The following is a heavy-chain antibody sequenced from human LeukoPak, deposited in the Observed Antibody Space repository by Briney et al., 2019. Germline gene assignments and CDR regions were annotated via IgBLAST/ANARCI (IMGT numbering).Heavy chain of an antibody. V-gene: IGHV4-34*01. CDR1: GGSFSGYY. CDR3: ARHLPTTVTRGYSCHPMDV. D-gene: IGHD4-17*01. CDR2: INHSGST. Sequence: SETLSLTCAVYGGSFSGYYWSWIRQPPGKGLEWIGEINHSGSTNYNPSIKSRVTISVDTSKNQFSLKLNSVTAADTAVYYCARHLPTTVTRGYSCHPMDVWGKGTTVSVSS. J-gene: IGHJ6*03.